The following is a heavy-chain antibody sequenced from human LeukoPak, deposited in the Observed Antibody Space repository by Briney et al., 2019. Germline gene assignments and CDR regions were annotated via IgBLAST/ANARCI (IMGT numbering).Heavy chain of an antibody. CDR3: ARDLWEWIAVAGSAFDI. V-gene: IGHV3-30-3*01. D-gene: IGHD6-19*01. J-gene: IGHJ3*02. Sequence: GGSLRLSCAASGFTFSSYAMSWVRQAPGKGLEWVAVISYDGSNKYYADSVKGRFTISRDNSKNTLYLQMNSLRAEDTAVYYCARDLWEWIAVAGSAFDIWGQGTMVTVSS. CDR2: ISYDGSNK. CDR1: GFTFSSYA.